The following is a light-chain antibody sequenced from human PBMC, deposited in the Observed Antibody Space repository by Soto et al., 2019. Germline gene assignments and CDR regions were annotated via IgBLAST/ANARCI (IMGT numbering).Light chain of an antibody. Sequence: DIVMTQFPDSLAVSLGERATINCKSSQSILDSSNNKDYLAWYQQKPGQPPKLLIYWASTRESGVPDRISGSGSGTDFTLTISSLQAEDVAVYYCQQYFSIPRTFGQGTKLEIK. CDR3: QQYFSIPRT. V-gene: IGKV4-1*01. CDR2: WAS. J-gene: IGKJ2*01. CDR1: QSILDSSNNKDY.